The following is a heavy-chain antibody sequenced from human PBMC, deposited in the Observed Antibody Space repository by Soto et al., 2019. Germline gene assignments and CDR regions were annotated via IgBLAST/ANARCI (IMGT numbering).Heavy chain of an antibody. CDR2: ISGSSDYK. J-gene: IGHJ4*02. CDR3: ARIDSGGWFFLDY. CDR1: GFTFSDYS. V-gene: IGHV3-21*01. D-gene: IGHD6-19*01. Sequence: EVQLVESGGGLVKPGGSLRLSCAASGFTFSDYSMNWVRQAPGKGLEWVSSISGSSDYKYYEDSLRGRFTISRDNAKNSLYLQMNSLSVEDTAVYYCARIDSGGWFFLDYWGQGALVSVSP.